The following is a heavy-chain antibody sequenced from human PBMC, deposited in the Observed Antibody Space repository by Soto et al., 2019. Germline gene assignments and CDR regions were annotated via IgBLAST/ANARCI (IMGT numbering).Heavy chain of an antibody. J-gene: IGHJ3*01. CDR3: ARYWTAGTFYGAFDV. CDR2: ISPIYDAA. V-gene: IGHV1-69*06. D-gene: IGHD2-8*02. Sequence: QVQLVQSGAEVKKPGSSVKVSCEASGGTFSNYVISWLRQAPGQGPEWMGGISPIYDAANYARKFQGRVTMTADKSTSTAYLELIGLNSEDSAIYYCARYWTAGTFYGAFDVWGQGTMVIVSP. CDR1: GGTFSNYV.